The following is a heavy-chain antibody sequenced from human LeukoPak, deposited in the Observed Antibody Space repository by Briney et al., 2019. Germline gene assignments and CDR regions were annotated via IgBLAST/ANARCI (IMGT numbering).Heavy chain of an antibody. CDR3: ARVVGHDAFDI. CDR1: GGSFSGYY. Sequence: SETLSLTCAVYGGSFSGYYWSWIRQPPGKGLEWIGEINHSGSTNYNPSLKSRVTISVDTSKNQFSLKLSSVTAADTAVYYCARVVGHDAFDIWGQGTMITVSS. V-gene: IGHV4-34*01. CDR2: INHSGST. D-gene: IGHD1-26*01. J-gene: IGHJ3*02.